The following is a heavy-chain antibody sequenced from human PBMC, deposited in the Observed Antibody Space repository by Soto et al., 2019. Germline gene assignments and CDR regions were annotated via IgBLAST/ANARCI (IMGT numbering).Heavy chain of an antibody. V-gene: IGHV3-48*04. CDR2: ISSSSSTI. D-gene: IGHD3-16*01. J-gene: IGHJ4*02. CDR3: ARDPGGSGFDY. CDR1: GFTFSSYS. Sequence: GGSLRLSCAASGFTFSSYSMHWVRQAPGKGLEWVSYISSSSSTIYYADSVKGRFTISRDNAKNSLYLQMNSLSAEDRAVYYCARDPGGSGFDYWGQGTLVTVSS.